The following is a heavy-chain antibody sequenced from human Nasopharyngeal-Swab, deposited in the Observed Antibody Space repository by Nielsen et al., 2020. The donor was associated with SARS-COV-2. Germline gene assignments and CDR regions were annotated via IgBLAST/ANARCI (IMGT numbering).Heavy chain of an antibody. Sequence: APGKGLEWVAVISYDGSNKYYADSVKGRFTISRDNSKNTLYLQMNSLRAEDTAVYYCAKVHRIAAGAFDIWGQGTMVTVSS. D-gene: IGHD6-13*01. V-gene: IGHV3-30*18. J-gene: IGHJ3*02. CDR2: ISYDGSNK. CDR3: AKVHRIAAGAFDI.